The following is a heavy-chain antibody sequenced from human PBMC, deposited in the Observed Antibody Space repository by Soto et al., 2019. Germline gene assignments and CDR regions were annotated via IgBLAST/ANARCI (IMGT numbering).Heavy chain of an antibody. CDR1: GFTFSSYG. CDR2: IWYDGSNK. Sequence: GGSLRLSCAASGFTFSSYGMHWVRQAPGKGLEWVAVIWYDGSNKYYADSVKGRFTISRDNSKNTLYLQMNSLRAEDTAVYYCARDGDSSSWSTGDYFDYWGRGTLVTVSS. J-gene: IGHJ4*02. CDR3: ARDGDSSSWSTGDYFDY. V-gene: IGHV3-33*01. D-gene: IGHD6-13*01.